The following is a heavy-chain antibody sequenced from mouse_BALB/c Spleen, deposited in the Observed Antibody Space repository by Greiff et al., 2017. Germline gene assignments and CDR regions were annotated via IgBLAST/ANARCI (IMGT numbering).Heavy chain of an antibody. Sequence: DVKLQESGGGLVQPGGSMKLSCVASGFTFSNYWMNWVRQSPEKGLEWVAEIRLKSNNYATHYAESVKGRFTISRDDSKSSVYLQMNNLRAEDTGIYYCTRPTTDYYAMDYWGQGTSVTVSS. J-gene: IGHJ4*01. V-gene: IGHV6-6*02. CDR1: GFTFSNYW. D-gene: IGHD1-1*01. CDR2: IRLKSNNYAT. CDR3: TRPTTDYYAMDY.